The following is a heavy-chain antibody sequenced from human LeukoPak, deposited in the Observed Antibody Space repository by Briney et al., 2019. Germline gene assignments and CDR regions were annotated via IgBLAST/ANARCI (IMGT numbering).Heavy chain of an antibody. CDR2: ISYDGSNK. D-gene: IGHD6-19*01. Sequence: GGSLRLSCAASGFTFSSYAMHWVRQAPGKELEWVAVISYDGSNKYYADSVKGRFTISRDNSKNTLYLQMNSLRAEDTAVYYCASRPRIAVAGTLYWGQGTLVTVSS. CDR1: GFTFSSYA. CDR3: ASRPRIAVAGTLY. J-gene: IGHJ4*02. V-gene: IGHV3-30-3*01.